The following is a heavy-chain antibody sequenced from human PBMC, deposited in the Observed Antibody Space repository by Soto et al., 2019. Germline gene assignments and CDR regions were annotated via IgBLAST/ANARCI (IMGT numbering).Heavy chain of an antibody. CDR2: IYPGDSDT. J-gene: IGHJ3*02. D-gene: IGHD6-13*01. CDR3: ARVTIAAAGTLAYAFDI. V-gene: IGHV5-51*01. Sequence: GESLRISCKGSGYSFTSYWIGWVRQMPGKGLKWMGIIYPGDSDTRYSPSFQGQVTISADKSISTAYLHWSSLKASDTAMYYYARVTIAAAGTLAYAFDIWGQGTMVTVSS. CDR1: GYSFTSYW.